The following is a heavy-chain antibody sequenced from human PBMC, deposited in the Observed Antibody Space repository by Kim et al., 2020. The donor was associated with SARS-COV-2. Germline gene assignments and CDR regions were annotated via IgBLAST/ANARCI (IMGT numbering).Heavy chain of an antibody. Sequence: GGSLRLSCAASGFTFSDYYMSWIRQAPGKGLEWVSYISSSSSYTNYADSVKGRFTISRDNAKNSLYLQMNSLRAEDTAVYYCARGCSSTSCYYRLGDWFDPWGQGTLVTVSS. CDR3: ARGCSSTSCYYRLGDWFDP. D-gene: IGHD2-2*01. V-gene: IGHV3-11*06. CDR2: ISSSSSYT. J-gene: IGHJ5*02. CDR1: GFTFSDYY.